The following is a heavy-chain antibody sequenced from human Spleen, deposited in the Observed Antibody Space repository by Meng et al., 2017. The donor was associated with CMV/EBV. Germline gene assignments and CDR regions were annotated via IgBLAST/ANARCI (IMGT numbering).Heavy chain of an antibody. D-gene: IGHD2-21*01. CDR3: ARAELSMGHNVVVIDYYFDY. CDR1: GFTLSTYA. Sequence: GGSLRLSCAASGFTLSTYAMHWLRQAPGKGPEWLALITNDGSNEQYADSVKGRFTISRDNSKNTLYLQLNSLRTEDTAIYFCARAELSMGHNVVVIDYYFDYWGQGTLVTVSS. V-gene: IGHV3-30*04. CDR2: ITNDGSNE. J-gene: IGHJ4*01.